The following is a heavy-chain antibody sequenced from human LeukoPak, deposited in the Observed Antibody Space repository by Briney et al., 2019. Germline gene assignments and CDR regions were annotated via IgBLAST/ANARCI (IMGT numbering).Heavy chain of an antibody. CDR1: GYTFTSYG. Sequence: ASVKVSCKASGYTFTSYGISWVRQAPGQGLEWMGWISAYNGNTNYAQKLQGRVTMTTDTSTSTAYMELRSLRSDDTAVYYCARTPRVVIMGYFDYWGQGTLVTVSS. CDR3: ARTPRVVIMGYFDY. J-gene: IGHJ4*02. D-gene: IGHD3-3*01. CDR2: ISAYNGNT. V-gene: IGHV1-18*01.